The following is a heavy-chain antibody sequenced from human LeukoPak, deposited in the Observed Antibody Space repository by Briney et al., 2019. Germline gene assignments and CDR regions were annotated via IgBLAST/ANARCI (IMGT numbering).Heavy chain of an antibody. Sequence: GGSLRLSCEASGFTFNNYAMSWVRQAPGKGLEWVSDISGSGSNLYYADSVKGRFTISRDNSRNTLYLQMNSLRVDDTARYYCAEHKDSSNWFLQDFWGQGVLVTVSS. CDR3: AEHKDSSNWFLQDF. J-gene: IGHJ4*02. CDR2: ISGSGSNL. CDR1: GFTFNNYA. D-gene: IGHD6-13*01. V-gene: IGHV3-23*01.